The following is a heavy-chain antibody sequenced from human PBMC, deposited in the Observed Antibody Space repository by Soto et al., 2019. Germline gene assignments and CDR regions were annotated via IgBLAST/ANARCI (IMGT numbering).Heavy chain of an antibody. CDR3: ARYDDRGYYWPYYYYGMDV. CDR2: ISSSSSYI. CDR1: GFTFSTYS. J-gene: IGHJ6*02. V-gene: IGHV3-21*01. Sequence: EVQLVESGGGLVKPGGSLRLSCAASGFTFSTYSMNWVRQAPGKGLEWVSSISSSSSYIYYADSVKGRFTISRDNAKNSLYLQMHSLRAEDTAVYYCARYDDRGYYWPYYYYGMDVWGQGTTVTVSS. D-gene: IGHD3-22*01.